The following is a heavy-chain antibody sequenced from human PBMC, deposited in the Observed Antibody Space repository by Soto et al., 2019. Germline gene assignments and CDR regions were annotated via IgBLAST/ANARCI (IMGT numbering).Heavy chain of an antibody. CDR3: ATNYGSGSTHFDN. CDR2: IIPMLGMS. D-gene: IGHD3-10*01. CDR1: GDTFNFYT. J-gene: IGHJ4*02. Sequence: QVQLVQSGAEVKTHGSSVKVSCTASGDTFNFYTLSWVRQAPGQGLEWMGRIIPMLGMSNYAQKFQGRVTMIADKSTRTVYMVLSGLRSEDTALYYCATNYGSGSTHFDNWGQGTLVTVSS. V-gene: IGHV1-69*02.